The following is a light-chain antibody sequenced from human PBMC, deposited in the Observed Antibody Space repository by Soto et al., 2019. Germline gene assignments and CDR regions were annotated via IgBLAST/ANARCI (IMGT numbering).Light chain of an antibody. Sequence: EIVLTQSPATLSLYPGERATLSCRASQSVSNYLVWYQQKPGQAPRLLIYDASNRATGIPVRFSGSGSGTEFNLTISSLEPEDFAVYYCQQRSNLLTFGRGTKVEIK. V-gene: IGKV3-11*01. CDR2: DAS. CDR3: QQRSNLLT. CDR1: QSVSNY. J-gene: IGKJ1*01.